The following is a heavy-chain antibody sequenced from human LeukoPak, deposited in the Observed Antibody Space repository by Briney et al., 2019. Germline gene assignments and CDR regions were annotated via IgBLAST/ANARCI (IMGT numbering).Heavy chain of an antibody. D-gene: IGHD6-19*01. CDR3: ARESGQWMVRGDY. CDR1: GYTFTGYY. V-gene: IGHV1-2*02. Sequence: ASVKVSCKASGYTFTGYYMHGVRLAPGQGLEWMGWINPNSGGTNYAQKFQGRVTMTRDTSISTAYMELSRLRSDDTAVYYCARESGQWMVRGDYWGQGTLVTVSS. J-gene: IGHJ4*02. CDR2: INPNSGGT.